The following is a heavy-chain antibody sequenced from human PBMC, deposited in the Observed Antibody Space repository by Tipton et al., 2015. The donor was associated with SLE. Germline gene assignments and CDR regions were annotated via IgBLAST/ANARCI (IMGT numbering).Heavy chain of an antibody. CDR2: IYYSGST. V-gene: IGHV4-59*01. CDR1: GGSISGYY. Sequence: TLSLTCTVSGGSISGYYWSWIRQPPGNGLEWIGYIYYSGSTNYNPSLKSRVTISVDTSKNQFSLKLSSVTAADTAVYYCARGGTGGDAFDIWGQGTMVTVSS. J-gene: IGHJ3*02. CDR3: ARGGTGGDAFDI. D-gene: IGHD7-27*01.